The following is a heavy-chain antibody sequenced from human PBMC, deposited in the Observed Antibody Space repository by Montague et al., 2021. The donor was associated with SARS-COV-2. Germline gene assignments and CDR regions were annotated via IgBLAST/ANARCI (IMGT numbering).Heavy chain of an antibody. V-gene: IGHV4-59*01. Sequence: SETLSLTCTVSGGSISSYYWSWIRQPPGKGLEWIGYIYYSGSTSXNPSLKSRVTISVDTSKDQFSLKLSSVTAADTAVYYCARVGVITTWFYFDYWGQGTLVTVSS. CDR3: ARVGVITTWFYFDY. CDR2: IYYSGST. CDR1: GGSISSYY. D-gene: IGHD3-22*01. J-gene: IGHJ4*02.